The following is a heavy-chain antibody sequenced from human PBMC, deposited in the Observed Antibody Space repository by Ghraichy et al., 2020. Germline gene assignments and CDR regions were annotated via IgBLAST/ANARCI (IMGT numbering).Heavy chain of an antibody. CDR1: GYTFTGYY. D-gene: IGHD2-15*01. Sequence: ASVKVSCKASGYTFTGYYMHWVRQAPRQGLEWMGWINPNSGVTNCAQKFQGRVTMTRDTSISTAYMEVSRLRSDDTGVYYCARAQDLLLPLDYWGQGTLVTVSS. CDR2: INPNSGVT. V-gene: IGHV1-2*02. J-gene: IGHJ4*02. CDR3: ARAQDLLLPLDY.